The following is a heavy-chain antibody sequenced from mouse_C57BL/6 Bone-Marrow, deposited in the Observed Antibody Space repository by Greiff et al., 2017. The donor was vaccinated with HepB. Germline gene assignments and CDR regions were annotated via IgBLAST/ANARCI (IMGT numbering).Heavy chain of an antibody. CDR2: IDPENGDT. D-gene: IGHD1-1*01. CDR1: GFNIKDDY. J-gene: IGHJ2*01. Sequence: VQLQQSGAELVRPGASVKLSCTASGFNIKDDYMHWVKQRPEQGLEWIGWIDPENGDTESASKFQGKATITADTSSNTAYLQLSSLTSVDTAVYYCTTRGLYYYGSSYDYWGQGTTLTVSS. CDR3: TTRGLYYYGSSYDY. V-gene: IGHV14-4*01.